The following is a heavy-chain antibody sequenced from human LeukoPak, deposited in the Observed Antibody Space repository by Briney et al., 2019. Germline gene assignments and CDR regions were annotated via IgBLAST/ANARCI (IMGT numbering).Heavy chain of an antibody. Sequence: PGGSLRLSCAASGFTFSDSWMTWVRQAPGKELEWVANIEQYRSAKKYVDSVKGRFTISRDNTKNSLYLKMNSLRAEDTAVYYCAGGHGCFDAWGQGTLVTVSS. V-gene: IGHV3-7*05. CDR3: AGGHGCFDA. CDR2: IEQYRSAK. J-gene: IGHJ5*02. CDR1: GFTFSDSW.